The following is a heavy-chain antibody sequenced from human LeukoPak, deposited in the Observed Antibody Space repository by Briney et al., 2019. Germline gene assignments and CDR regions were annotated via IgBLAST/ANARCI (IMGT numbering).Heavy chain of an antibody. CDR2: IGRGHDT. V-gene: IGHV3-13*01. CDR3: GREVMKSAGFDACDM. CDR1: GFTFSTYD. D-gene: IGHD2-8*01. Sequence: PGGSLRLSCAASGFTFSTYDFHWVCQVPGKGLEWVSAIGRGHDTYYSDSVQGRFTISREDAKNTLFLQMDGLTAGDTAVYYCGREVMKSAGFDACDMWGQGTLVTVSS. J-gene: IGHJ3*02.